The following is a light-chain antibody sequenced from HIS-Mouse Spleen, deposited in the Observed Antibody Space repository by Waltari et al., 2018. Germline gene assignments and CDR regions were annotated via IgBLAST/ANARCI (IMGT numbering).Light chain of an antibody. CDR2: DVS. J-gene: IGLJ3*02. Sequence: QSALTQPASVSGSPGQSITISCTGTSSDVGGYNYFPWYQQHPGKAPKLMIYDVSTRPSGVSNRFSGSKSGNTASLTISGLQAEDEADYYCSSYTSSSTWVFGGGTKLTVL. V-gene: IGLV2-14*03. CDR1: SSDVGGYNY. CDR3: SSYTSSSTWV.